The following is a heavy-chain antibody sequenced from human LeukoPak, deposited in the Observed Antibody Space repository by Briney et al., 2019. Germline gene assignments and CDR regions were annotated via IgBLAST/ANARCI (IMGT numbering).Heavy chain of an antibody. V-gene: IGHV1-2*04. CDR1: GYTFTGYY. Sequence: ASVKVSCKASGYTFTGYYMHWVRRAPGQGLEWMGWINPNSGGTNYAQKFQGWVTMTRDTSISTAYMELSRLRSDDTAVYYCARAGNSSGWYDSDAFDIWGQGTMVTVSS. CDR2: INPNSGGT. CDR3: ARAGNSSGWYDSDAFDI. D-gene: IGHD6-19*01. J-gene: IGHJ3*02.